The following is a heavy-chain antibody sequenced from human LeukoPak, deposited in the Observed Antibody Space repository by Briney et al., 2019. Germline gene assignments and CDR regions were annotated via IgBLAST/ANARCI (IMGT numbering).Heavy chain of an antibody. V-gene: IGHV3-30*02. CDR3: ARVGATIGNYFDY. Sequence: GGSLRLSCAASGFTFSSYGMHWVRQAPGKGLEWVAFIRYDGSNKYYADSVKGRFTISRDNAKNSLYLQMNSLRAEDTAVYYCARVGATIGNYFDYWGQGTLVTVSS. J-gene: IGHJ4*02. D-gene: IGHD1-26*01. CDR1: GFTFSSYG. CDR2: IRYDGSNK.